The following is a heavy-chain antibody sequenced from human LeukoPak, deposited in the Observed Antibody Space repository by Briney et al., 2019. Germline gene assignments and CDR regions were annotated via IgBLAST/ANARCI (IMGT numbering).Heavy chain of an antibody. CDR2: IYYTGST. CDR3: ARDPSYDILTGYYLGLDY. D-gene: IGHD3-9*01. CDR1: GGSISTYY. Sequence: PSETLSLTCTVSGGSISTYYWSWIRQPPGKGLQWIGYIYYTGSTNYNPSLKSRVTISVDTSKNQFSLKLNSVTAADTAVYYCARDPSYDILTGYYLGLDYWGQGTLVTVSS. V-gene: IGHV4-59*12. J-gene: IGHJ4*02.